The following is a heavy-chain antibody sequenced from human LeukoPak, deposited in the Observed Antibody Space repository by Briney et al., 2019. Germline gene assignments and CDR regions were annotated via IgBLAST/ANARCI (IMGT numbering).Heavy chain of an antibody. CDR1: GYTFINYG. J-gene: IGHJ4*02. CDR2: ISAYNGNT. D-gene: IGHD3-3*01. V-gene: IGHV1-18*01. CDR3: ARRIMDYDFWSGSYFDY. Sequence: ASVKVSCKASGYTFINYGISWVRQAPGQGLEWMGWISAYNGNTNYAQEVKGRVTMTTDTSTSTAYMELRSLRSDDTAMYYCARRIMDYDFWSGSYFDYWGQGTLVTVSS.